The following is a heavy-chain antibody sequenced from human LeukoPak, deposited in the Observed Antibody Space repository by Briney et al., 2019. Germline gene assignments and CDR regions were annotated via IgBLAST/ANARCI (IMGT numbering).Heavy chain of an antibody. Sequence: PGRSLRLSCAASGFTFSSYAMHWVRQAPGKGLEWVAVIWSDTTNKYYADSVKGRFTISRDNAKNTLYLQMSRLSAEDTAMYYCERDRLTTVTTFHFDYWGEETLVSVFS. V-gene: IGHV3-33*01. CDR1: GFTFSSYA. CDR2: IWSDTTNK. J-gene: IGHJ4*02. CDR3: ERDRLTTVTTFHFDY. D-gene: IGHD4-17*01.